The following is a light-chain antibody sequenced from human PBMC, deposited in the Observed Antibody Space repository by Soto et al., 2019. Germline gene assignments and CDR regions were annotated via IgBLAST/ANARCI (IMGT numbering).Light chain of an antibody. Sequence: QPVLTQSPSASASLGASVKLTCTLSSGHSTYAIAWHQQQPEKGPRYLMKVNSDGSHSKGDEIPDRFSGSSTAAERYLTISSLQAEDEADYYCQTWGTGIQVFGGGTKLTVL. V-gene: IGLV4-69*01. CDR2: VNSDGSH. CDR1: SGHSTYA. CDR3: QTWGTGIQV. J-gene: IGLJ2*01.